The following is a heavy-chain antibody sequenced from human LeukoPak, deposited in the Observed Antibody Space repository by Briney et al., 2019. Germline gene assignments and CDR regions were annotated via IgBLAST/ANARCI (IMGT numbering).Heavy chain of an antibody. Sequence: GASVKVSCKASGYTFTSYGISWVRQAPGQGLEWMGWISAYNGNTNYAQKLQGRVTMTTDTSTSTAYMELRSLRSDDTAVYYCAREVMATSLGGWYFDLWGRGTLVTVSS. D-gene: IGHD5-24*01. V-gene: IGHV1-18*01. CDR3: AREVMATSLGGWYFDL. CDR1: GYTFTSYG. CDR2: ISAYNGNT. J-gene: IGHJ2*01.